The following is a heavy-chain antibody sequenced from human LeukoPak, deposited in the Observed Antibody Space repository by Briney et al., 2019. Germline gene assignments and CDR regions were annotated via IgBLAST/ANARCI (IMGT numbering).Heavy chain of an antibody. CDR2: INPNSGGT. CDR1: GYSFTNYA. J-gene: IGHJ5*02. D-gene: IGHD2-2*01. Sequence: GASVKVSCKASGYSFTNYAMNWVRQAPGQGLEWMGWINPNSGGTNYAQKFQGRVTMTRDTSISTAYMELSRLRSDDTAVYYCARVLVHCSSTSCSGGSWFDPWGQGTLVTVSS. CDR3: ARVLVHCSSTSCSGGSWFDP. V-gene: IGHV1-2*02.